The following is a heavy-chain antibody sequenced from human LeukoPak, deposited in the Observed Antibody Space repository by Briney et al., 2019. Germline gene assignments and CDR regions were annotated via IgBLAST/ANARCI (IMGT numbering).Heavy chain of an antibody. CDR2: ISGSGGST. J-gene: IGHJ4*02. D-gene: IGHD4-17*01. Sequence: GGTLRLSCAASGFTFSSYGMSWVRQAPGKGLEWVSAISGSGGSTYYADSVKGRFTISRDNAKNTLYLQMNSLRGEDTAVYYCARGTPTTTDYWGQGTLVTVSS. V-gene: IGHV3-23*01. CDR1: GFTFSSYG. CDR3: ARGTPTTTDY.